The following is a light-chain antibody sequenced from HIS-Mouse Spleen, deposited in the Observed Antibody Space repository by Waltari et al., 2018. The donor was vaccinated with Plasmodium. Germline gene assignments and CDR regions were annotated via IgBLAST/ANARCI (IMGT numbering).Light chain of an antibody. CDR1: RSNIGKNS. J-gene: IGLJ2*01. V-gene: IGLV1-51*01. CDR2: DNN. Sequence: QSVLTQPPSVSAAPGQKVTISCSGSRSNIGKNSVSWYQQLPGTAPKLLIYDNNKRPSGIPDRFSGSKSGTSATLGITGLQTGDEADYYCGTWDSSLSAGVVFGGGTKLTVL. CDR3: GTWDSSLSAGVV.